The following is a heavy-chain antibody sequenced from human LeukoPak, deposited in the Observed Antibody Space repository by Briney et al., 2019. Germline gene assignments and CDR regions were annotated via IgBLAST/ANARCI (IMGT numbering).Heavy chain of an antibody. V-gene: IGHV1-2*02. CDR1: GYTFTDYY. J-gene: IGHJ4*02. Sequence: ASVKVSCKASGYTFTDYYVHWFRQAPGQGLEWMGWINCDNGGAHLARNFQARVTMTRDTSIATASMELTRLRPDDTAVYYCARDSRAAVGTFFDYWGQGTPVTVS. CDR3: ARDSRAAVGTFFDY. D-gene: IGHD6-13*01. CDR2: INCDNGGA.